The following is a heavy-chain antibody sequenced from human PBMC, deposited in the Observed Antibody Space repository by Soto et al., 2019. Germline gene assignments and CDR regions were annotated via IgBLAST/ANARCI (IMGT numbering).Heavy chain of an antibody. J-gene: IGHJ3*02. D-gene: IGHD1-26*01. CDR1: RFTFGNYA. Sequence: EGHLLQSGGGLVQPGGSLRLSCAASRFTFGNYAMSWVRQAPGKGLEWVSGIGGDGRDTDYAEFVKGRFTVSRENSKNTMFLQMNSLRVEDTAVYYCVKGRVKANSVWDPFDIWGQGTVVIVSS. CDR2: IGGDGRDT. V-gene: IGHV3-23*01. CDR3: VKGRVKANSVWDPFDI.